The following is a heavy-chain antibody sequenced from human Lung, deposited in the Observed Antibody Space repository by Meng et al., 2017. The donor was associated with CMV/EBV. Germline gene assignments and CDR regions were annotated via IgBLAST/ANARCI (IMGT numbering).Heavy chain of an antibody. CDR2: INEAGSVK. CDR3: AREYWVPDY. CDR1: GFTFTNYW. J-gene: IGHJ4*02. D-gene: IGHD2-8*02. V-gene: IGHV3-7*01. Sequence: GGSLRLSCAASGFTFTNYWMTWVRQAPGQGLEWVGNINEAGSVKHYVDSVKGRFTMSRDNAKNSVYLQMNALRADDTAVYFCAREYWVPDYWGQGTLVTVSS.